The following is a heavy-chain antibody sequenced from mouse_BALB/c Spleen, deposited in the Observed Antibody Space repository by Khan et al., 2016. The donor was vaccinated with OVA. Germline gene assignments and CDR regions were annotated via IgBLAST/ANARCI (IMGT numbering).Heavy chain of an antibody. J-gene: IGHJ2*01. CDR2: IYPGGGYT. Sequence: QVRLLQSGAELVRPGTSVKMSCKAAGYTFTNYWIGWVKQRPGHGLEWIGDIYPGGGYTNYNEKFKGKATLTADTSSSTAYMQLSSLTSGDSVIYYGARGGAARATWDYFDYWGQGTTLTVSS. V-gene: IGHV1-63*02. CDR1: GYTFTNYW. CDR3: ARGGAARATWDYFDY. D-gene: IGHD3-1*01.